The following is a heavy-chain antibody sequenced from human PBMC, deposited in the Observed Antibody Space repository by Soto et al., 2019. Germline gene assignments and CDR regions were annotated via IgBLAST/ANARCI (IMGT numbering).Heavy chain of an antibody. J-gene: IGHJ4*02. V-gene: IGHV3-30-3*01. CDR1: GFTFSSYA. Sequence: QVQLVESGGGVVQPGRSLRLSCAASGFTFSSYAMHWVRQAPGKGLEWVAVISYDGSNKYYADSVKGRFTISRDNSKNTLYLQMNSLRAEDTAVYYCARGVGYCSGGCCYYKQLFDYWGQGTLVTVSS. D-gene: IGHD2-15*01. CDR3: ARGVGYCSGGCCYYKQLFDY. CDR2: ISYDGSNK.